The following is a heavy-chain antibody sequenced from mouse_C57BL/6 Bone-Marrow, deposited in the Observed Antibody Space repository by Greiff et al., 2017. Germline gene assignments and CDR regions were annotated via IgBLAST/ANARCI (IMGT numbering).Heavy chain of an antibody. D-gene: IGHD3-2*02. V-gene: IGHV5-4*03. J-gene: IGHJ4*01. Sequence: EVKLMESGGGLVKPGGPLKLSCAASGFTFSSYAMSWVRQTPEKRLEWVATISDGGSYTYYPDNVKGRFTISRDNAKNNLYLQMSHLKSEDTAMYYCARVPSSYAMDYWGQGTSVTVSS. CDR2: ISDGGSYT. CDR3: ARVPSSYAMDY. CDR1: GFTFSSYA.